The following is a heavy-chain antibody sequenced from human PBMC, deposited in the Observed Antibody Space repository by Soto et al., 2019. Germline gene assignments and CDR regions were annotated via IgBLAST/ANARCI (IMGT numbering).Heavy chain of an antibody. D-gene: IGHD5-18*01. CDR1: GCSISSSSYY. J-gene: IGHJ6*02. V-gene: IGHV4-39*01. Sequence: SETLSLTCTFSGCSISSSSYYWSWIRQHPGKGLEWIGYIYYSGSTYYNPSLKSRVTISVDTSKNQFSLKLSSVTAADTAVYYCACIFSGGYGYGFYYYGMDVWGQGTTVTVSS. CDR3: ACIFSGGYGYGFYYYGMDV. CDR2: IYYSGST.